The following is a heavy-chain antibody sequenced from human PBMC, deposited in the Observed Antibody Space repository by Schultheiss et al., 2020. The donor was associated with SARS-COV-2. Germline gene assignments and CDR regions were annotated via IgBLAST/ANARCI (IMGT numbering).Heavy chain of an antibody. CDR3: ARARRSGDYYYGMDV. CDR2: IYYSGST. Sequence: SETLSLTCAVYGGSFSGYYWSWIRQPPGKGLEWIGYIYYSGSTYYNPSLKSRVTISVDTSKNQFSLKLSSVTAADTAVYYCARARRSGDYYYGMDVWGQGTTVTVSS. D-gene: IGHD5-24*01. CDR1: GGSFSGYY. V-gene: IGHV4-34*09. J-gene: IGHJ6*02.